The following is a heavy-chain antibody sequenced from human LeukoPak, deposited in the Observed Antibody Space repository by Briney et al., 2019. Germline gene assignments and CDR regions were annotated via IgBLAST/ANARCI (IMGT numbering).Heavy chain of an antibody. J-gene: IGHJ4*02. CDR1: GYTFTGYY. D-gene: IGHD3-9*01. CDR3: ARVGLLRYFDWLSNFDY. Sequence: ASVKVSCKASGYTFTGYYMHWVRQAPGQGLEWMGWISAYNGNTNYAQKLQGRVTMTTDTSTSTAYMELRSLRSDDTAVYYCARVGLLRYFDWLSNFDYWGQGTLVTVSS. CDR2: ISAYNGNT. V-gene: IGHV1-18*04.